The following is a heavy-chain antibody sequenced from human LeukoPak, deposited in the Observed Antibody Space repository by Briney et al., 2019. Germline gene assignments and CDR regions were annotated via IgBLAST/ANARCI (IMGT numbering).Heavy chain of an antibody. CDR1: GYSISSGYY. CDR2: IYHSGST. Sequence: SETLSLTCTVSGYSISSGYYWGWIRQPPGKGLEWIGSIYHSGSTYYNPSLKSRVTISVDTSKNQFSLKLSSVTAADTAVYYCARGGVRTVTTSSGIIDMDVWGKGTTVTVSS. D-gene: IGHD4-17*01. J-gene: IGHJ6*03. CDR3: ARGGVRTVTTSSGIIDMDV. V-gene: IGHV4-38-2*02.